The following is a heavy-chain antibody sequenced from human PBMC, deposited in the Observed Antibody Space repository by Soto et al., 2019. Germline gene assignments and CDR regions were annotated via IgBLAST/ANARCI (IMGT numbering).Heavy chain of an antibody. CDR3: ARDQGVVVTADNWFDP. Sequence: SETLSLTCTVSGGSITDYSWVWIRQPAGKGLEWIGRIFSSGSTNHSPSLKGRITMSLDTSKNQFSLKLNSATATDTAVYFCARDQGVVVTADNWFDPWGQGILVTVSS. J-gene: IGHJ5*02. CDR2: IFSSGST. V-gene: IGHV4-4*07. CDR1: GGSITDYS. D-gene: IGHD2-21*02.